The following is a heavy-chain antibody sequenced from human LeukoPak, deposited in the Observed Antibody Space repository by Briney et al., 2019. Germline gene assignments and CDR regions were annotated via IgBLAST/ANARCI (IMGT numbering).Heavy chain of an antibody. CDR3: ASHYDTSGYHYFDF. CDR2: ISYDGSNK. J-gene: IGHJ4*02. Sequence: GGSLRLSCAASGFTFSRYAMHWVRQAPGKGLEWVAVISYDGSNKYYADSVKGRFTISRDSSKNTLYLRMNSLRAEDTAVYYCASHYDTSGYHYFDFRGQGTLVTVSS. D-gene: IGHD3-22*01. V-gene: IGHV3-30-3*01. CDR1: GFTFSRYA.